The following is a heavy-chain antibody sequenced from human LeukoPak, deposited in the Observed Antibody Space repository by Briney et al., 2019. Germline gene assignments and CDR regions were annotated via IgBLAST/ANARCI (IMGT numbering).Heavy chain of an antibody. J-gene: IGHJ6*02. V-gene: IGHV4-39*01. CDR2: LYYGRTN. Sequence: PSETLSLTCTVSGGSITASGFYWAWIRRPPGKGLEWIGSLYYGRTNSYNPSLKSRVTVSGDTSKNQFSLELASVTAADTAVYYCARASRDWQLEHYYYYGMDVWGQGTTVTVS. CDR3: ARASRDWQLEHYYYYGMDV. D-gene: IGHD6-13*01. CDR1: GGSITASGFY.